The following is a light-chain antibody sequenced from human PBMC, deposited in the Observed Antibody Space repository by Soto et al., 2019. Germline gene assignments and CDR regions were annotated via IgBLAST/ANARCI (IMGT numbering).Light chain of an antibody. CDR3: QQSYGSPWT. Sequence: DIQMTQSPSSLSASEGDRVIITCRASHSVSTSLSWYQQKLGKAPKLLIYAASTLQSGVPSRFTGSRSGTEFTLTITNLQPEDFATYYCQQSYGSPWTFGQGTRVQ. CDR1: HSVSTS. V-gene: IGKV1-39*01. J-gene: IGKJ1*01. CDR2: AAS.